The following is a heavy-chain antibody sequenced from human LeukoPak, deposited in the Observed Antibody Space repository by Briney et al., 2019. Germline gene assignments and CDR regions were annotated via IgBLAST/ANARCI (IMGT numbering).Heavy chain of an antibody. CDR3: ARSQGGALSYGTDY. J-gene: IGHJ4*02. CDR1: GYTFTNYY. Sequence: GASVKVSCKASGYTFTNYYMQWVRQAPGQGLEWIGIINPSGGSTSYAQKFQGRVSMTRDTSTSTVYMELSSLRSEDTAVYYCARSQGGALSYGTDYWGQGTLVTVSS. D-gene: IGHD5-18*01. CDR2: INPSGGST. V-gene: IGHV1-46*01.